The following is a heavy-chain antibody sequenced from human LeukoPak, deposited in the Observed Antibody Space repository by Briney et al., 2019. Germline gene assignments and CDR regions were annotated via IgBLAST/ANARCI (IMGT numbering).Heavy chain of an antibody. CDR2: ISYDGSNK. CDR3: AKDTSYYDILTGLDY. V-gene: IGHV3-30*18. CDR1: GFSFSSYG. J-gene: IGHJ4*02. Sequence: GGSLRLSCVGSGFSFSSYGMHWVRQAPGKGLEWVAVISYDGSNKYYADSVKGRFTISRDNSKNTLYLQMNSLRAEDTAVYYCAKDTSYYDILTGLDYWGQGTLVTVSS. D-gene: IGHD3-9*01.